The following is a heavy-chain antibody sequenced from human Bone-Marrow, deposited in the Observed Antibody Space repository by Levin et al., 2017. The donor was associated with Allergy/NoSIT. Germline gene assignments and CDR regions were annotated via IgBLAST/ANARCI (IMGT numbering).Heavy chain of an antibody. CDR2: ISGSGDP. D-gene: IGHD2-15*01. CDR3: AKDAVVVPGASMGWFDP. V-gene: IGHV3-23*01. J-gene: IGHJ5*02. CDR1: GFTFSNYA. Sequence: GGSLRLSCAVSGFTFSNYAMNWVRQAPGKGLEWVSGISGSGDPYYADSVKGRFTISRDNSKNRLYLQMKTLRAEDTAVYYCAKDAVVVPGASMGWFDPWGQGTLVTVSS.